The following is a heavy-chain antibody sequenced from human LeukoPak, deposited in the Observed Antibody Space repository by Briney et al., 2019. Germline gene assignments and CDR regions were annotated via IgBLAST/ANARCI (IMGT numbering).Heavy chain of an antibody. V-gene: IGHV4-34*01. CDR3: AKGPYYYYGMGF. CDR1: ARSSSGYS. CDR2: TNQSGRT. Sequence: PQTLSPTSAVYARSSSGYSSSCIRHLPGNGLEWSGETNQSGRTDYSPSLKSRVTVSVEPSKSQFSLELSSVTAAGTAVYYCAKGPYYYYGMGFWGQ. J-gene: IGHJ6*02.